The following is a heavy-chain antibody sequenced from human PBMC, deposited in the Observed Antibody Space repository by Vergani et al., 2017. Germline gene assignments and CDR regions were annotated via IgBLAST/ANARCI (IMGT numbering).Heavy chain of an antibody. J-gene: IGHJ5*02. CDR2: INTNTGNP. CDR3: ARAGYFDLPLLRYWFDP. V-gene: IGHV7-4-1*02. Sequence: QVQLVQSGSELKKPGASVKVSCKASGYTFTSYAMNWVRQAPGQGLEWMGWINTNTGNPTYAQGFTGRFVFSLDTSVSTAYLQISSLKAEDPAVYYCARAGYFDLPLLRYWFDPWGQGTLVTVSS. CDR1: GYTFTSYA. D-gene: IGHD3-9*01.